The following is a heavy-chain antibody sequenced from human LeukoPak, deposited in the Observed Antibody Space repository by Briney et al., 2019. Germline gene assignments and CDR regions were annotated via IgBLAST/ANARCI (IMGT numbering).Heavy chain of an antibody. CDR1: GDSINSLDL. D-gene: IGHD2-2*01. CDR2: MHHSGRT. Sequence: SGTLSLTCTVSGDSINSLDLWIWVRQPPGKGLEWIGEMHHSGRTNYNPSLKSRITISVDKSKNQVFLRLNSVAAADTALYYCARAQEGCSRASCYLEPWGQGTLVTVSS. J-gene: IGHJ5*02. V-gene: IGHV4-4*02. CDR3: ARAQEGCSRASCYLEP.